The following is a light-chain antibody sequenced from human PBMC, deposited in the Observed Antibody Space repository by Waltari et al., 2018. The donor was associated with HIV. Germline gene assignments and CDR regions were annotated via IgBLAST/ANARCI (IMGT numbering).Light chain of an antibody. J-gene: IGLJ1*01. Sequence: QSALTQPASVSGSPGQSITISCTGTSSDVGAYDYVSWYQQHPGKATKLMIYDVNNRPSGVSHRFSGSKSATTASLTISGLQAEDEADYYCSSYTTSSTYVFGTGTKVTVL. CDR3: SSYTTSSTYV. V-gene: IGLV2-14*03. CDR1: SSDVGAYDY. CDR2: DVN.